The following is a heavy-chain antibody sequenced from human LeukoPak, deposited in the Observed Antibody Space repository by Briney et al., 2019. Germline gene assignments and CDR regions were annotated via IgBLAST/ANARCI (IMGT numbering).Heavy chain of an antibody. CDR3: AREKYYYGSGSYPFDY. CDR1: GYTFTSYY. J-gene: IGHJ4*02. V-gene: IGHV1-46*01. Sequence: ASVKVSCKASGYTFTSYYIHWVRQAPGQGLEWMGIINPSGGSTNYAQKFQGRVTITRDTSTSTVYMELSSLRSDDTAVYYCAREKYYYGSGSYPFDYWGQGTLVTVSS. CDR2: INPSGGST. D-gene: IGHD3-10*01.